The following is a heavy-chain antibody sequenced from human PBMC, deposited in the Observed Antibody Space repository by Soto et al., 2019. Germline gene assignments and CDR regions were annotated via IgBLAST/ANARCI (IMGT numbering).Heavy chain of an antibody. CDR3: ARHVGSYWYFDL. Sequence: EVQLVESGGGLVQPGGSLRLSCAASGFGVSSSYMGWIRQAPGKGLEWVSSIYTGVTTYYAESVRGRCTTSTDSSRDTLYLQMNSLRVDDTAMYYCARHVGSYWYFDLWGRGTLVTVSS. CDR1: GFGVSSSY. CDR2: IYTGVTT. V-gene: IGHV3-66*04. J-gene: IGHJ2*01. D-gene: IGHD1-26*01.